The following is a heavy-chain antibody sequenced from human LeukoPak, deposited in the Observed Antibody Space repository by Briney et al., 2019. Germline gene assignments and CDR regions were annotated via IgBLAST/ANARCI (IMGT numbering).Heavy chain of an antibody. D-gene: IGHD3-22*01. Sequence: GGSLRLSCAASGFTFSSYAMHWVRQAPGKGLEWVAVISYDGSNKYYADSVKGRFTISRDNSKNTLYLQMNSLRAEDTAVYYCAKGGYDSSGYYYDAHWGQGSLVTVSS. J-gene: IGHJ4*02. V-gene: IGHV3-30*04. CDR2: ISYDGSNK. CDR1: GFTFSSYA. CDR3: AKGGYDSSGYYYDAH.